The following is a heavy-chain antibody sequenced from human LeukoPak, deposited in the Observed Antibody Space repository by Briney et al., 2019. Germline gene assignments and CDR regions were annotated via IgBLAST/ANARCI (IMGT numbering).Heavy chain of an antibody. Sequence: GGSLRLSCAASGFTFSTYSMNWVRQAPGKGLEWVSSISSSSYYIYYADSVKGRFTISRDNAKNSLYLQMDSLSAEDTAVYYCARDFIEYYDSSGYYTPWYFDLWGRGTLVTVSS. CDR3: ARDFIEYYDSSGYYTPWYFDL. CDR2: ISSSSYYI. J-gene: IGHJ2*01. D-gene: IGHD3-22*01. CDR1: GFTFSTYS. V-gene: IGHV3-21*01.